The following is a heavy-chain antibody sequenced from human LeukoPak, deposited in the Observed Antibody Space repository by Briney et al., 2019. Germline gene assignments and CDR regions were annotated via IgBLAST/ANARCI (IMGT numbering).Heavy chain of an antibody. CDR3: AREGPYYDSSGYYSLDI. CDR1: GGTFSSYA. V-gene: IGHV1-18*01. CDR2: ISAYNGNT. D-gene: IGHD3-22*01. Sequence: ASVKVSCKASGGTFSSYAISWVRQAPGQGLEWMGWISAYNGNTNYAQKLQGRVTMPTDTSTSTAYMELGSLRSDDTAVYYCAREGPYYDSSGYYSLDIWGQGTMVTVSS. J-gene: IGHJ3*02.